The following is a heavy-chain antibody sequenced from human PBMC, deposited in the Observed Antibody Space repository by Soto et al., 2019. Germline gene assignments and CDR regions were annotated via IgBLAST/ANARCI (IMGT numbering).Heavy chain of an antibody. J-gene: IGHJ4*02. V-gene: IGHV1-18*03. CDR2: ISAYNGNT. Sequence: ASVKVSCKASGYTFTSYGISWVRQAPGQGLEWMGWISAYNGNTNYAQKHQGRVTMTTDTSTSTAYMELRSLRSDDMAVYYCARVGSRVLRYFDWPPKFDYWGQGTLVTVSS. D-gene: IGHD3-9*01. CDR1: GYTFTSYG. CDR3: ARVGSRVLRYFDWPPKFDY.